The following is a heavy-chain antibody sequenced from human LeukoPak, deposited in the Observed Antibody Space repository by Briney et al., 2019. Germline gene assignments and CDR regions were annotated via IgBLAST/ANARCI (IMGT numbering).Heavy chain of an antibody. Sequence: SETLSLACTVSGGSISSYYWSWIRQPPGKGLEWIGYIYYSGSTNYNPSLKSRVTISVDTSKNQFSLKLSSVTAADTAVYYCASGITEYYFDYWGQGTLVTVSS. D-gene: IGHD3-16*01. CDR1: GGSISSYY. V-gene: IGHV4-59*01. CDR2: IYYSGST. J-gene: IGHJ4*02. CDR3: ASGITEYYFDY.